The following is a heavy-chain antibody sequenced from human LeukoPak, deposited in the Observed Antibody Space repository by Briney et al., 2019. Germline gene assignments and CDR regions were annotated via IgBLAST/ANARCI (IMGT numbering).Heavy chain of an antibody. Sequence: PSETLSLTCAVYGGSFSGYYWSWIRQPPGKGLEWIGEISHSGSTNYNPSLKSRVTISVDTSKNQFSLKLSSVTAADTAVYYCASDTSGSVWGQGTLVTVSS. CDR3: ASDTSGSV. CDR1: GGSFSGYY. J-gene: IGHJ4*02. D-gene: IGHD6-19*01. V-gene: IGHV4-34*01. CDR2: ISHSGST.